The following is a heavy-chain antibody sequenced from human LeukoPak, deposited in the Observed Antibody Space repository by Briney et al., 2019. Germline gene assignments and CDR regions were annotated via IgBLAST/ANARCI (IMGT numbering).Heavy chain of an antibody. CDR2: IWYDGSNK. CDR3: ARDGLRIAVAGIDY. CDR1: GFTFSSYN. V-gene: IGHV3-33*08. Sequence: GGSLRLSCAASGFTFSSYNMNWVRQAPGKGLEWVAVIWYDGSNKYYADSVKGRFTISRDNSKNTLYLQMNSLRAEDTAVYYCARDGLRIAVAGIDYWGQGTLVTVSS. D-gene: IGHD6-19*01. J-gene: IGHJ4*02.